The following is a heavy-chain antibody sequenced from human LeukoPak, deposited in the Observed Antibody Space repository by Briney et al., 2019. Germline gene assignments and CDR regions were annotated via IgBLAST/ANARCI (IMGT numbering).Heavy chain of an antibody. Sequence: GGSLRLSCAASGFTFDDYGMSWVRQAPGKGLEWVSGINRNGGSTGYADSVKGRFAISRDNAKNSLYLQMNSLRAEDTALYYCARVVTIVGATSAFDIWGQGTMVTVSS. CDR2: INRNGGST. CDR3: ARVVTIVGATSAFDI. CDR1: GFTFDDYG. J-gene: IGHJ3*02. D-gene: IGHD1-26*01. V-gene: IGHV3-20*04.